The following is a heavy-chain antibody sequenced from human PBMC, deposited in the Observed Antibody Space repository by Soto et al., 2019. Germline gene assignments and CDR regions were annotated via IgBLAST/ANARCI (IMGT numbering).Heavy chain of an antibody. J-gene: IGHJ5*02. D-gene: IGHD1-26*01. CDR2: IYWDDEE. Sequence: SGPTLVNPTQTLTLTCTFSGFSLTTSEVGVGWIRQPPGKALEWLALIYWDDEERYSPSLKNRLTIAKDTSKNQVFLTMTNMDPVDTATYYCAHRQGSIVVNGDNWFDPWGQGTLVTVSS. CDR1: GFSLTTSEVG. CDR3: AHRQGSIVVNGDNWFDP. V-gene: IGHV2-5*02.